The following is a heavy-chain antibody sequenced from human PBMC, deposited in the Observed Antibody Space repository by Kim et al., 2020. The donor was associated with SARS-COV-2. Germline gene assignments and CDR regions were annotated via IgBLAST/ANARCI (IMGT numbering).Heavy chain of an antibody. CDR3: TSAPRTNLACWDDFD. CDR2: IRSKANNYAI. CDR1: GITFSGAA. Sequence: GGSLRLSCAASGITFSGAALHWVRQASGKGLEWVGRIRSKANNYAITYAAPVKGRFTISRDDSNTTAYLQMNSLITEDTAVYYCTSAPRTNLACWDDFD. J-gene: IGHJ3*01. V-gene: IGHV3-73*01. D-gene: IGHD1-1*01.